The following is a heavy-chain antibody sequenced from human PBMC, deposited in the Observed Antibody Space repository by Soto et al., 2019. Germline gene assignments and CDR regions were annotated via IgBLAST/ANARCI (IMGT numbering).Heavy chain of an antibody. CDR1: GFTSSSYS. D-gene: IGHD6-19*01. V-gene: IGHV3-21*01. CDR2: ISSSSSYI. CDR3: ARAKAVAGSRYYYYGMDV. J-gene: IGHJ6*02. Sequence: PGGSLRLSCAASGFTSSSYSMNWVRQAPGKGLEWVSSISSSSSYIYYADSVKGRFTISRDNAKNSLYLQMNSLRAEDTAVYYCARAKAVAGSRYYYYGMDVWGQGTTVTVSS.